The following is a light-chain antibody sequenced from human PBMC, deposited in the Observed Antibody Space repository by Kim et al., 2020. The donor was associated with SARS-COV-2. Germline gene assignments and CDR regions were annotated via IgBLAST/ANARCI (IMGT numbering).Light chain of an antibody. CDR1: SLRSYY. V-gene: IGLV3-19*01. CDR2: GKN. J-gene: IGLJ3*02. Sequence: SSELTQDPAVSVALGQTVRITCQGDSLRSYYASWYQQKPGQAPVLVIYGKNNRPSGIPDRFSGYSSGNTASLTITGAQAEDEADYYCNSRDSSGNQVFGGGTKLTVL. CDR3: NSRDSSGNQV.